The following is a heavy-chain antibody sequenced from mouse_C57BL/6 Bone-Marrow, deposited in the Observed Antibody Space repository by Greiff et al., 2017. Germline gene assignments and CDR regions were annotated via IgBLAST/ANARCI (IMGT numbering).Heavy chain of an antibody. CDR1: GFTFSDAW. CDR3: TRGNYPYARDY. V-gene: IGHV6-6*01. Sequence: EVQLQESGGGLVQPGGSMKLSCAASGFTFSDAWMDWVRQSPEKGLEWVAEIRNTANNHATYYAESVKGRFTISREDSTSSVYRQMNSLIAEDTCIYYCTRGNYPYARDYWGQGTSVTVSS. D-gene: IGHD2-1*01. J-gene: IGHJ4*01. CDR2: IRNTANNHAT.